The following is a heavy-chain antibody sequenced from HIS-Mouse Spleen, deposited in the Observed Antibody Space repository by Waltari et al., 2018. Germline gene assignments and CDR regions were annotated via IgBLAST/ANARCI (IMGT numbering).Heavy chain of an antibody. D-gene: IGHD1-26*01. V-gene: IGHV1-8*01. J-gene: IGHJ3*02. CDR3: ARGDGWELDAFDI. Sequence: QVQLVQSGAEVKKPGASVKVSCKASGYAFPSYDTNWLRQATGQGLEWMGWMNPNSGNTGYAQKFQGRVTMTRNTSISTAYMELSSLRSEDTAVYYCARGDGWELDAFDIWGQGTMVTVSS. CDR2: MNPNSGNT. CDR1: GYAFPSYD.